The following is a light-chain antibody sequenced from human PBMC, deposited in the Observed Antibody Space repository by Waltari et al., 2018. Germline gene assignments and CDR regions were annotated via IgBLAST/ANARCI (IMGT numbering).Light chain of an antibody. J-gene: IGKJ1*01. CDR3: QQSSSIPPT. CDR2: WAS. V-gene: IGKV4-1*01. CDR1: ASGLYGSNNENF. Sequence: DIVMTQSLDSLAVCLGERANIKRTSSASGLYGSNNENFLAWYHQKQGQPPELLINWASSRESPFPDRFSGSGSGTDFTLTISSLQPASLSFSFCQQSSSIPPTFGQGTKVEIK.